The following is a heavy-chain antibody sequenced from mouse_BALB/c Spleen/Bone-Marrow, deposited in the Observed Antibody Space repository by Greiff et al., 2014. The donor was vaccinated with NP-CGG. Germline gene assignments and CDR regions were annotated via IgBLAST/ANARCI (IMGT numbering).Heavy chain of an antibody. CDR1: GYTFTSYY. V-gene: IGHV1S81*02. CDR3: SRGGNFDVMDY. D-gene: IGHD2-1*01. Sequence: QVQLKESGAELVKPGASVKLSCKASGYTFTSYYMFWVKQRPGQGLEWIGGINPSNGANNFNEKFKSKATLTVDQSSSTAYMRLSSLTSEDSAVYYCSRGGNFDVMDYWGQGTSVTVSS. CDR2: INPSNGAN. J-gene: IGHJ4*01.